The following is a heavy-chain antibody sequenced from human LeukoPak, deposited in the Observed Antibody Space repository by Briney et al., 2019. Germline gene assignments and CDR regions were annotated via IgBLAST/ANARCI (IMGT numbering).Heavy chain of an antibody. CDR1: GFTFSNYW. J-gene: IGHJ4*02. D-gene: IGHD5-18*01. CDR2: IDQYGRAK. V-gene: IGHV3-7*04. Sequence: GGSLRLSCAASGFTFSNYWMCWVRQAPGKGLEWVASIDQYGRAKYYVDSVRGRFTFSRDNTKNSLHLQMNSLRAEDTAVYYCARADSYGSILDYWGQGTRVIDSS. CDR3: ARADSYGSILDY.